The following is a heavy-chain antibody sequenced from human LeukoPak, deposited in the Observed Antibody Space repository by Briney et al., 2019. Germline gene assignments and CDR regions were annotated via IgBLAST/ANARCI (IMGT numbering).Heavy chain of an antibody. V-gene: IGHV3-15*01. D-gene: IGHD6-19*01. J-gene: IGHJ4*02. Sequence: PGGSLRLSCAASGFTFSNAWMSWVRQVPGKGLEWVGRIKSKTDGGTTDYAAPVKGRFTISRDDSKNTLYLQMNSLKTEDTAVYYCTTEAIAVAGTGFDYWGQGTLVTVSS. CDR1: GFTFSNAW. CDR3: TTEAIAVAGTGFDY. CDR2: IKSKTDGGTT.